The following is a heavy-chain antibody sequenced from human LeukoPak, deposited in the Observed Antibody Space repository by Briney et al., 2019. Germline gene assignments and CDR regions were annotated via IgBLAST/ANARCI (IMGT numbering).Heavy chain of an antibody. Sequence: PGGSLRLSCTASGFSFSISWMHWVRQAPGKGLVWVSRLGHDETYTSYADSVKGRFTISRDNAKNSLYLQMNSLRAEDTALYYCAKGVAAGYYYYMDVWGKGTTVTVSS. J-gene: IGHJ6*03. V-gene: IGHV3-74*01. CDR3: AKGVAAGYYYYMDV. CDR2: LGHDETYT. D-gene: IGHD6-13*01. CDR1: GFSFSISW.